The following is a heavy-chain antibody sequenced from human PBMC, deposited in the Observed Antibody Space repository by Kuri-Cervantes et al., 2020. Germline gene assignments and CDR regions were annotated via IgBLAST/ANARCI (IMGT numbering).Heavy chain of an antibody. CDR3: ARAVRYYGGYYYMDV. D-gene: IGHD3-10*01. CDR2: INHSGST. J-gene: IGHJ6*03. V-gene: IGHV4-34*01. Sequence: SETLSLTCAVYGGSFSGYYWSWIRQPPGKGLEWIGEINHSGSTYYNPSLKSRVTISVDTSKNQFSLRLSSVTAADTAVYYCARAVRYYGGYYYMDVWGKGTTVTVSS. CDR1: GGSFSGYY.